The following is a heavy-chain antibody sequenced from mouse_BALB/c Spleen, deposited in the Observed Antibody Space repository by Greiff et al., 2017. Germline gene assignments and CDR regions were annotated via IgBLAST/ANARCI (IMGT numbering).Heavy chain of an antibody. CDR2: INPSNGRT. CDR1: GYTFTSYW. J-gene: IGHJ2*01. Sequence: QVQLQQPGAELVKPGASVKLSCKASGYTFTSYWMPWVKQRPGQGLEWIVEINPSNGRTNYNEKFKSKATLTVDKSSSTAYMQLSSLTSEDSAVYYCAREDYGSSYYFDYWGQGTTLTVSS. CDR3: AREDYGSSYYFDY. V-gene: IGHV1S81*02. D-gene: IGHD1-1*01.